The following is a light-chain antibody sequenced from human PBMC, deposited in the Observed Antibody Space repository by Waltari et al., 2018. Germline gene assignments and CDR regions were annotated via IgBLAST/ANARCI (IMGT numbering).Light chain of an antibody. J-gene: IGLJ3*02. V-gene: IGLV2-14*01. CDR3: SSYTRRSYWV. CDR1: SSDVGFYDF. Sequence: QSALTQPASVSGSPGPSITIPCTGTSSDVGFYDFVPWSQHHPGKAPKVMLYKAHKRPSGVSNRFSGSKSANTASLTISGLQAEDEADYYCSSYTRRSYWVFGGGTQLTVL. CDR2: KAH.